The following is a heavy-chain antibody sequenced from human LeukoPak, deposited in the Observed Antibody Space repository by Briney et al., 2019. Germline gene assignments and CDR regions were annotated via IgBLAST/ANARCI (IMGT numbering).Heavy chain of an antibody. CDR3: AKAYGYSSSWTSNYYFYALYV. CDR1: GFTFRSYA. Sequence: GGSLRLSCAASGFTFRSYAMSWVRQAPGKGLEWVSAITDSDSGTYYADSVKGRFTISRDNSKNTLYLQINSLRAEDTAVCYCAKAYGYSSSWTSNYYFYALYVWGQGTTVTVSS. CDR2: ITDSDSGT. J-gene: IGHJ6*02. D-gene: IGHD6-13*01. V-gene: IGHV3-23*01.